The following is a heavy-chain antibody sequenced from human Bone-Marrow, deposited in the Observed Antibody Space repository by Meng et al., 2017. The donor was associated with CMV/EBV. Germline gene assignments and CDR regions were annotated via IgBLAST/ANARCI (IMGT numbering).Heavy chain of an antibody. D-gene: IGHD6-13*01. Sequence: SCAASGVTFSSYSMNWVRQAPGKGLEWVSSISSSSSYIYYADSVKGRFTISRDNAKNSLYLQMNSLRAEDTAVYYCARAGTSGRYFDLWGRGTLVT. CDR2: ISSSSSYI. J-gene: IGHJ2*01. V-gene: IGHV3-21*01. CDR1: GVTFSSYS. CDR3: ARAGTSGRYFDL.